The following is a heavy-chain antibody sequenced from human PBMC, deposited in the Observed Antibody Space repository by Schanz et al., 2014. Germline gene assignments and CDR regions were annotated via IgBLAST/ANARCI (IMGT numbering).Heavy chain of an antibody. D-gene: IGHD2-2*01. CDR2: ISSSGSSI. CDR3: AKVAPAATYLDS. CDR1: GFSFSSYT. V-gene: IGHV3-23*01. J-gene: IGHJ4*02. Sequence: EVQLLESGGGLVQPGESLRLSCAASGFSFSSYTMSWVRQAPGKGLEWVSSISSSGSSIYYADSVKGRFTISRDNSKNTLFLQMSSLRAEDTAVYYCAKVAPAATYLDSWGLGTLVTVSS.